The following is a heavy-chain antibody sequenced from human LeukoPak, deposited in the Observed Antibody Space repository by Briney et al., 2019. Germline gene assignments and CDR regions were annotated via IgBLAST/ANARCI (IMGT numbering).Heavy chain of an antibody. V-gene: IGHV3-23*01. CDR2: ISGSGGST. CDR1: GFTFSSYA. D-gene: IGHD6-13*01. Sequence: PGGSLRLSCAASGFTFSSYAMSWVRQAPGKGLEWASAISGSGGSTYYADSVKGRFTISRDNSKNTLYLQMNSLRAENTAVYYCAKVDAAGTYYFDYWGQGTLVTVSS. CDR3: AKVDAAGTYYFDY. J-gene: IGHJ4*02.